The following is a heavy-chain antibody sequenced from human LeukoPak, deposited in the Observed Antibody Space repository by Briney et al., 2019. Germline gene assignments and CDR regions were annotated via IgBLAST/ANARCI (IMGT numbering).Heavy chain of an antibody. J-gene: IGHJ5*02. V-gene: IGHV4-59*01. CDR2: IYYSGST. D-gene: IGHD2-15*01. CDR1: GGSINSYY. CDR3: ARSLGRSCSGGSRPNWFDP. Sequence: PSETLSLTCTVSGGSINSYYWSWIRQPPGKGLEWIGCIYYSGSTYYNPSLKSRVTISVDTSKNQFSLKLSSVTAADTAVYYCARSLGRSCSGGSRPNWFDPWGQGTLVTVSS.